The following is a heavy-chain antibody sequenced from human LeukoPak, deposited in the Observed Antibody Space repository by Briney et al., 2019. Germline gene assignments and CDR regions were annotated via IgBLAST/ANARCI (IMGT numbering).Heavy chain of an antibody. J-gene: IGHJ1*01. CDR3: ARAAADSQTEYFQH. Sequence: ASVKVSCKASGYTFTSYGISWVRQAPGQGLEWMGWISAYNGNTNYAQKLQGRVTMTTDTSTSTAYMELRGLRSDDTAVYYCARAAADSQTEYFQHWGQGTLVTVSS. V-gene: IGHV1-18*01. CDR2: ISAYNGNT. D-gene: IGHD6-13*01. CDR1: GYTFTSYG.